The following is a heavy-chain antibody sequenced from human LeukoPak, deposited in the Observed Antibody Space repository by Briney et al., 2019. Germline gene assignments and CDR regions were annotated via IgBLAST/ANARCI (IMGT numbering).Heavy chain of an antibody. CDR2: ISGSGGST. CDR3: AKDQVGYCSSTSCPWYMDV. Sequence: GGSLRLSCAASGFTFSSYAMSWVRQAPGKGLEWVSAISGSGGSTYYADSAKGRFTISRENSKNTLYLQMNSLRAEDTAVYYCAKDQVGYCSSTSCPWYMDVWGKGTTVTVSS. D-gene: IGHD2-2*01. J-gene: IGHJ6*03. V-gene: IGHV3-23*01. CDR1: GFTFSSYA.